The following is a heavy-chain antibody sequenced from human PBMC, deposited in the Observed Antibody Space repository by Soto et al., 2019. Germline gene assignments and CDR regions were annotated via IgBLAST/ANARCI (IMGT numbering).Heavy chain of an antibody. CDR1: GFAFDQYW. J-gene: IGHJ5*02. V-gene: IGHV3-74*01. D-gene: IGHD3-3*01. CDR2: ISDDGARI. CDR3: AKDSSHIWSGYYTGISSSNNWFDP. Sequence: QLVQSGGGLVPPGGSSRLSCVASGFAFDQYWMHWVRQAAGKGLEWVSRISDDGARIDYADFVKGRFTIARDNAKNTLYLQMNSLRPEDAALYYCAKDSSHIWSGYYTGISSSNNWFDPWGQGTLVTVSS.